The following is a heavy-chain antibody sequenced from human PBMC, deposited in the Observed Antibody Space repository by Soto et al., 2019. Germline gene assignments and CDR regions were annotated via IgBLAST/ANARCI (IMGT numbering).Heavy chain of an antibody. J-gene: IGHJ3*02. V-gene: IGHV3-11*01. CDR1: GFTFSDYY. D-gene: IGHD2-15*01. CDR2: ISSSGSTI. CDR3: ARDGVVVVAATVPFDI. Sequence: GGSLRLSCAASGFTFSDYYMSWIRQAPGKGLEWVSYISSSGSTIYYADSVKGRFTISRDNAKNSLYLQMNSLRAEDTAVYYCARDGVVVVAATVPFDIWGQGTMVTVSS.